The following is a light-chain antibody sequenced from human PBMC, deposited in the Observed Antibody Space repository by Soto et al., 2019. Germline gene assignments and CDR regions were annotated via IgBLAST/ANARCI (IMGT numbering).Light chain of an antibody. CDR2: GAS. CDR1: QSVSSSY. J-gene: IGKJ5*01. CDR3: QHFGGTTFT. Sequence: EIVLTQSPGTLSLSPGEGATLSCRASQSVSSSYIAWYQQRPGQTPSLLIYGASTRATGIPDRFSGSGSGTHLTITISRLEPGDFEVYYCQHFGGTTFTFGQATRLEIK. V-gene: IGKV3-20*01.